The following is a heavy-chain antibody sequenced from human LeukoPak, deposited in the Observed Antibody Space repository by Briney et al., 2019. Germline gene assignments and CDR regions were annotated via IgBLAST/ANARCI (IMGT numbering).Heavy chain of an antibody. V-gene: IGHV1-69*04. J-gene: IGHJ4*02. D-gene: IGHD1-1*01. CDR1: GGTFSSYA. CDR2: IIPILGIA. CDR3: ASPASGAGNYFDY. Sequence: GASVKVSCKASGGTFSSYAISWVRQAPGRGLEWMGRIIPILGIANYAQKFQGRVTITADKSTSTAYMELSSLRSEDTAVYYCASPASGAGNYFDYWGQGTLVTVPS.